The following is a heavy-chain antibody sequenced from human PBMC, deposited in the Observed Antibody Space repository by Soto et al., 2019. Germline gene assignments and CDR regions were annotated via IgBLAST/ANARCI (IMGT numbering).Heavy chain of an antibody. D-gene: IGHD3-16*01. CDR3: ARRMRGESGIFDY. Sequence: QVQLQESGPGLVKASETLSLTCTVSGCSINTYYWSWIRQPPVKGLEWIGYIYYSGNTYYNPSLKSRVAISVDSSKNQFALKLISVIAADTAVYSCARRMRGESGIFDYWCQGTLGTVSS. J-gene: IGHJ4*02. V-gene: IGHV4-59*01. CDR2: IYYSGNT. CDR1: GCSINTYY.